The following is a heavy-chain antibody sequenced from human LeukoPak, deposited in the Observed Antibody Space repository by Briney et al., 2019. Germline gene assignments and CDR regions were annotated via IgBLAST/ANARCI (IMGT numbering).Heavy chain of an antibody. J-gene: IGHJ4*02. CDR1: GGTFSSYA. CDR3: ARGASGYSGYDWGVFDY. V-gene: IGHV1-69*13. CDR2: IIPIFGTA. Sequence: GASVKVSCKASGGTFSSYAISWVRQAPGQGLEWMGGIIPIFGTANYAQKFQGRVTITADESTSTAYMELSSLRSEDTAVYYCARGASGYSGYDWGVFDYWGQGTLVTVSS. D-gene: IGHD5-12*01.